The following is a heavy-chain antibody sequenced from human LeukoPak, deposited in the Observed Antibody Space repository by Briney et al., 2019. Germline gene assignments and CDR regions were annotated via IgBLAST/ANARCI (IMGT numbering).Heavy chain of an antibody. J-gene: IGHJ4*02. CDR3: ARLSNSPYERTGYYFDY. Sequence: SETLSLTCTVSGGPISSTSNYWGWIRQPPGRGLEWIGGTYYSGATYYNPSLQSRVTMSVDTSKNQFSLNLNSVTAADTAVYYCARLSNSPYERTGYYFDYWGQGTLVTVSS. V-gene: IGHV4-39*01. CDR2: TYYSGAT. CDR1: GGPISSTSNY. D-gene: IGHD3/OR15-3a*01.